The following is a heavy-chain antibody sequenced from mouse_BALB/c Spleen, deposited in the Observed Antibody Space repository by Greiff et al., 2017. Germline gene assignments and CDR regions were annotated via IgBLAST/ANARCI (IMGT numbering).Heavy chain of an antibody. D-gene: IGHD1-1*01. CDR1: GYTFTSYW. CDR2: IYPSDSYT. J-gene: IGHJ4*01. Sequence: VQLQQPGAELVRPGASVKLSCKASGYTFTSYWINWVKQRPGQGLEWIGNIYPSDSYTNYNQKFKDKATLTVDKSSSTAYMQLSSPTSEDSAVYYCTRRGSSYAYAMDYWGQGTSVTVSS. V-gene: IGHV1-69*02. CDR3: TRRGSSYAYAMDY.